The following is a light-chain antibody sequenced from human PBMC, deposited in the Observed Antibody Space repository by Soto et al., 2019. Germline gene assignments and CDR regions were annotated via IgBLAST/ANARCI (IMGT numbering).Light chain of an antibody. CDR2: LAT. CDR1: QSISNY. J-gene: IGKJ1*01. CDR3: LQTYTSPRT. Sequence: DIQMTQSPSSLSSSVGDRVTITCRASQSISNYLNWYQQKPGKAPKLLIYLATTLQSGVPSRSSGSGSGTDFTLTIRSLQPEDFATYYCLQTYTSPRTFGQGTKVEIK. V-gene: IGKV1-39*01.